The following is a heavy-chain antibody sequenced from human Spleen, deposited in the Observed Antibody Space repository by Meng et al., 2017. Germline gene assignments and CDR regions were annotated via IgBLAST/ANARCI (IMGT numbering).Heavy chain of an antibody. CDR3: ARQSDDSSGYDYYYGMDV. V-gene: IGHV1-69*06. CDR1: GGTFSTHA. J-gene: IGHJ6*02. D-gene: IGHD3-22*01. Sequence: SVTVSCQASGGTFSTHAITWLRQAPRQGLEWMGGIIHIFGTAKYAQKSQGRVTITADKSTSTTYMELSSLRSEDTAVYYCARQSDDSSGYDYYYGMDVWGQGTMVTVSS. CDR2: IIHIFGTA.